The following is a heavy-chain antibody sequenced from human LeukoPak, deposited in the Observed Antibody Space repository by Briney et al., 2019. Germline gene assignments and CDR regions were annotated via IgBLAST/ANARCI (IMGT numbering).Heavy chain of an antibody. CDR2: IIPIFGTA. V-gene: IGHV1-69*05. CDR1: GGTFSSYA. J-gene: IGHJ4*02. Sequence: SVKVPCKASGGTFSSYAISWVRQAPGQGLEWMGGIIPIFGTANYAQKFQGRVTITTDESTSTAYMELSSLRSEDTAVYYCARDPQSAYDFWSGYLEWGQGTLVTVSS. CDR3: ARDPQSAYDFWSGYLE. D-gene: IGHD3-3*01.